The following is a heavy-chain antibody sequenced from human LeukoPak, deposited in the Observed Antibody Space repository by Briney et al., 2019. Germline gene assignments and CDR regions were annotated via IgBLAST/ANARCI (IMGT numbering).Heavy chain of an antibody. CDR3: ARGRYSSSWHGHFHFDY. CDR1: GYTFTSYD. Sequence: GASVKVSCKASGYTFTSYDINWVRQATGQGLEWMGWMNPNSGNTGYAQKFQGRVTMTRNTSISTAYMELSSLRSEDTAVYYCARGRYSSSWHGHFHFDYWGQGTLVTVSS. V-gene: IGHV1-8*01. CDR2: MNPNSGNT. J-gene: IGHJ4*02. D-gene: IGHD6-13*01.